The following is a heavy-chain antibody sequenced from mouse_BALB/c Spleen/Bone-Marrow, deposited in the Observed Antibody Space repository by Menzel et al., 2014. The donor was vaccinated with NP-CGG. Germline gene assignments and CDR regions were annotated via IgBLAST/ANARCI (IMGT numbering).Heavy chain of an antibody. D-gene: IGHD1-1*01. J-gene: IGHJ3*01. CDR2: IRNKANGYTT. CDR1: GFTFTDYY. Sequence: EVQLVESGGGLVQPGGSLRLSCATSGFTFTDYYMSWVRQPPGKALEWLGFIRNKANGYTTEYSASVKGRFTISRDNSRSILYLQMNTLRAEDSATYYCARDGYYYGSTWFAYWGQGTLVTVSA. V-gene: IGHV7-3*02. CDR3: ARDGYYYGSTWFAY.